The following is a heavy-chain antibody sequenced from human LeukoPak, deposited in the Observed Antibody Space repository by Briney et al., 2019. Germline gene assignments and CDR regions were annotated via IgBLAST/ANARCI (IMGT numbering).Heavy chain of an antibody. CDR3: AKERNLEIAVAGTIFDS. Sequence: GGSLRLSCAASGFTVSSNYMGWVRQAPGKGLEWVSVIYSGGDTYYAGSVKGRFTISRDNSKNMIYLEMISLKAEDTAVYYCAKERNLEIAVAGTIFDSWGQGTLVTVSS. J-gene: IGHJ4*02. CDR2: IYSGGDT. V-gene: IGHV3-66*01. D-gene: IGHD6-19*01. CDR1: GFTVSSNY.